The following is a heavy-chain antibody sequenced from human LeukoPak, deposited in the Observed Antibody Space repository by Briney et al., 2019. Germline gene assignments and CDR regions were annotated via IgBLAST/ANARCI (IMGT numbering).Heavy chain of an antibody. V-gene: IGHV4-4*07. CDR2: IYTSGST. CDR3: ARGRLSDSSSWFYYFDY. Sequence: SETLSLTCTVSGGSISSYYWSWIRQPAGKGLEWIGRIYTSGSTNYNPSLKSRVTMSVDTSKNQFSLKLSSVTAADTAVYYCARGRLSDSSSWFYYFDYWGQGTLVTVSS. D-gene: IGHD6-13*01. CDR1: GGSISSYY. J-gene: IGHJ4*02.